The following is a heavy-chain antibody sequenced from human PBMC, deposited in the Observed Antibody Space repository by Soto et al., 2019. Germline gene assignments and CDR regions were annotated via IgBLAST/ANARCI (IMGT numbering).Heavy chain of an antibody. J-gene: IGHJ6*02. CDR2: IKSITDGGTT. V-gene: IGHV3-15*07. CDR1: GFTFSSYW. Sequence: PGGSLRLSCAASGFTFSSYWMHWVRQAPGKGLVWVSRIKSITDGGTTDYAAPVKGRFTISRDDSKDTLYLQMNNLRTEDTAVYHCTTDSADIVVVPATFGMDVWGQGTTVTVSS. CDR3: TTDSADIVVVPATFGMDV. D-gene: IGHD2-2*01.